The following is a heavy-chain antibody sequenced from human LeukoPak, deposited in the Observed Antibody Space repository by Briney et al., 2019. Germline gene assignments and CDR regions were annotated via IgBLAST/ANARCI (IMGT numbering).Heavy chain of an antibody. CDR3: ARARGQTISITIFGVPAHDAFDI. J-gene: IGHJ3*02. Sequence: SETLSLTCTVSGGSISSYYWSWIRQPARKGLEWIGRIYTSGCTNYNPSLKSRVTMSVDTSKNQFSLKLSSVTAADTAVYYCARARGQTISITIFGVPAHDAFDIWGQGTMVTVS. V-gene: IGHV4-4*07. D-gene: IGHD3-3*01. CDR1: GGSISSYY. CDR2: IYTSGCT.